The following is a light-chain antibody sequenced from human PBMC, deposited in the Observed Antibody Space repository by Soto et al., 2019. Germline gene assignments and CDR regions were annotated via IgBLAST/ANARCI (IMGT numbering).Light chain of an antibody. CDR1: EPIKTFH. Sequence: PGETATLSCKASEPIKTFHFGWSQHKPGQSPRLLINGVYTRATGIPDRFSGSGSGTDFTLTISRLEPEDFAVYYCQQFSSYPLTFGGGTKVEI. V-gene: IGKV3-20*01. CDR3: QQFSSYPLT. J-gene: IGKJ4*01. CDR2: GVY.